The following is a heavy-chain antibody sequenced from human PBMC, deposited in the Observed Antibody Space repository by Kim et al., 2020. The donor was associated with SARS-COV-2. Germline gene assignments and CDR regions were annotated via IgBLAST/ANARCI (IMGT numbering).Heavy chain of an antibody. J-gene: IGHJ6*01. CDR2: IHYSGST. V-gene: IGHV4-59*01. CDR1: GGSISSYY. D-gene: IGHD6-19*01. CDR3: SGTTSIAVAGTTYYYGM. Sequence: SETLSLTCTVSGGSISSYYWGWIRQPAGKGLEWIGYIHYSGSTNYNPSLKSRVTISVDTSKNQFSLTLSSVTAATTAGNSFSGTTSIAVAGTTYYYGM.